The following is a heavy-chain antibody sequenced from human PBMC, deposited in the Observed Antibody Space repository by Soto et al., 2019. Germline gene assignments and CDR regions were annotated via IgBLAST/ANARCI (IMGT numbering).Heavy chain of an antibody. D-gene: IGHD1-1*01. CDR2: SSNSGTFA. CDR3: ARSRDNFNVLDY. CDR1: GFTFSDYY. V-gene: IGHV3-11*06. Sequence: GTLRLSCAASGFTFSDYYMSWVRQAPGRGLEWISYSSNSGTFARYATSVKGRFSISRDNANNSLYLEMNSLRVEDTAVYYCARSRDNFNVLDYSGQG. J-gene: IGHJ4*02.